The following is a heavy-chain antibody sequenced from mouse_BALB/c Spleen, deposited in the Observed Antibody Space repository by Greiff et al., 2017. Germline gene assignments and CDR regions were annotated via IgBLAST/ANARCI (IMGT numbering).Heavy chain of an antibody. CDR1: GFTFSSYG. CDR3: ARRSLPHYAMDY. Sequence: EVQLVESGGDLVKPGGSLKLSCAASGFTFSSYGMSWVRQTPDKRLEWVATISSGGSYTYYPDSVKGRFTISRDNAKNTLYLQMSSLKSEDTAMYYCARRSLPHYAMDYWGQGTSVTVSS. D-gene: IGHD1-2*01. V-gene: IGHV5-6*01. CDR2: ISSGGSYT. J-gene: IGHJ4*01.